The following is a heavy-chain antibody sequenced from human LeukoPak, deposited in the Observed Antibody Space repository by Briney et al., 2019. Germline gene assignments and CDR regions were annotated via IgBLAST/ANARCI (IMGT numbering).Heavy chain of an antibody. V-gene: IGHV1-69*13. CDR1: GGTFSSYA. CDR3: ARGSRGSGSGWSSFDY. D-gene: IGHD6-19*01. CDR2: IIPIFGTT. Sequence: SVKVSCKASGGTFSSYAISWVRQAPGQGLEWMGGIIPIFGTTNYAQKFQGRVTITADESTSTAYMELSSLRSEDTAVYYCARGSRGSGSGWSSFDYWGQGTLVTVSS. J-gene: IGHJ4*02.